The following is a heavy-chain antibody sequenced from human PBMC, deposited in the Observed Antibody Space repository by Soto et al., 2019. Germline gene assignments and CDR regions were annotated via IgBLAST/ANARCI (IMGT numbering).Heavy chain of an antibody. CDR2: INAGNGNT. CDR3: ARDRNYYDFWSGYFHY. Sequence: ASVKVSCQASGYTFTSYAMHWVRQAPGQRLEWMGWINAGNGNTKYSQKFQGRVTITRDTSASTAYMELSSLRSEDTAVYYCARDRNYYDFWSGYFHYWGQGTLVTVSS. D-gene: IGHD3-3*01. CDR1: GYTFTSYA. V-gene: IGHV1-3*01. J-gene: IGHJ4*02.